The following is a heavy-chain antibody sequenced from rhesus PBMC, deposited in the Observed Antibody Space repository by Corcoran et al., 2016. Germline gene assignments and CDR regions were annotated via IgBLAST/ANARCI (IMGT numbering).Heavy chain of an antibody. CDR2: SYGSGGRT. Sequence: QVQLQGPGPGLVKPSETLSPTCAVSGVPITSNYWSGSRAPPGKGLEWIGRSYGSGGRTDYNPSLKSRVTISTDTSKNQFSLKLSSVTAADTAVYYCARNTPVTGYFDYWGQGVLVTVSS. CDR1: GVPITSNY. CDR3: ARNTPVTGYFDY. J-gene: IGHJ4*01. V-gene: IGHV4-160*01. D-gene: IGHD4-23*01.